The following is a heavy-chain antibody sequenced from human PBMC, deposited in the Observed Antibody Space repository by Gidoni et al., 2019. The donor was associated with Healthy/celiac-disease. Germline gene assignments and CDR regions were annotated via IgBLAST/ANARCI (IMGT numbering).Heavy chain of an antibody. D-gene: IGHD3-3*01. CDR2: IRSKAYGGTT. Sequence: EVQLVESGGGLVQPGRSLRLSCTASGFTFGDYAMSWVRQAPGKGLEWVGFIRSKAYGGTTEYAASVKGRFTISRDDSKSIAYLQMNSLKTEDTAVYYCTRSLYYDFWSGDYWGQGTLVTVSS. J-gene: IGHJ4*02. CDR3: TRSLYYDFWSGDY. V-gene: IGHV3-49*04. CDR1: GFTFGDYA.